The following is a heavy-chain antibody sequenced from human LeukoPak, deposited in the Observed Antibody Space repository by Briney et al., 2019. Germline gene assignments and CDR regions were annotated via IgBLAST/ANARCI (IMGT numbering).Heavy chain of an antibody. CDR3: AILARPSDAFDI. Sequence: PGGSLRLSCSASGFTFSRYRMNWVRQDPGKGMEWLSHISARSTTIYFADSVKGRFTIFRDNAKISLYLQMNSLRAEDTALYYCAILARPSDAFDIWGQGTMVTVSS. CDR1: GFTFSRYR. D-gene: IGHD3-3*02. J-gene: IGHJ3*02. V-gene: IGHV3-48*01. CDR2: ISARSTTI.